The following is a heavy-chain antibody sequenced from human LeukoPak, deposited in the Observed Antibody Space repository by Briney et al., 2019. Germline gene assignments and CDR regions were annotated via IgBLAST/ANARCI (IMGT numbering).Heavy chain of an antibody. CDR3: ASKDY. J-gene: IGHJ4*01. V-gene: IGHV3-48*01. Sequence: GGSLRLSCAASGFTFSSYSMHWVRQAPGKGLEWVSYISSSSSTIYYADSVKGRFTISRDNAKNSLYLQINSLRAEDTAVYYCASKDYWGQGTLVTVSS. CDR1: GFTFSSYS. CDR2: ISSSSSTI.